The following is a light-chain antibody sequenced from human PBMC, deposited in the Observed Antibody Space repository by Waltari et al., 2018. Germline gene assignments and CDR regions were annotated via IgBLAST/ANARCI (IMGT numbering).Light chain of an antibody. CDR3: QQRSNWPPEFT. J-gene: IGKJ3*01. CDR2: DAS. CDR1: QSVSSY. V-gene: IGKV3-11*01. Sequence: EIVLTQSPATLSLSPGERATLSCRASQSVSSYLAWYQQNPGQAPRLLIYDASNRATGIPARFSGSGSGTDFTLTISSLEPEDFAVYYCQQRSNWPPEFTFGPGTKVDIK.